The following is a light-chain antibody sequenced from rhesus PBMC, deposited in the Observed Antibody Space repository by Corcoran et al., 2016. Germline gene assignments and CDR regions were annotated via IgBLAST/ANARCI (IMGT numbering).Light chain of an antibody. Sequence: DIQMTQSPSSLSASVGDIVTITCRASQGISNYLVWYQQTPGKAPKALIYYASNLESGVPSRVSGRGSGTNFTLTISSLQQEDFDIYYCHQHNSYPRTLGQGTKVEIK. V-gene: IGKV1S14*01. CDR3: HQHNSYPRT. CDR2: YAS. CDR1: QGISNY. J-gene: IGKJ1*01.